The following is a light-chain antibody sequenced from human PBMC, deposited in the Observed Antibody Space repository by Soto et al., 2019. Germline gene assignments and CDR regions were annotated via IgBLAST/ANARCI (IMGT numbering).Light chain of an antibody. J-gene: IGLJ1*01. CDR2: DAR. CDR1: RVGDKS. CDR3: QVWDTTTDQYI. V-gene: IGLV3-21*02. Sequence: SYELAQPPSVSVAPGQTATISCGGDRVGDKSAQWYQQKPGQAPGLVLYDARDRPSGIPERFSGSNSGNTASLTISWVEAGDEADFDCQVWDTTTDQYIFGSGTNVTVL.